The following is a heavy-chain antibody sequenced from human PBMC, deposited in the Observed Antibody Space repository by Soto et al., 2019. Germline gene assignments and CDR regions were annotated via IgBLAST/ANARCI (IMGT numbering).Heavy chain of an antibody. D-gene: IGHD2-15*01. CDR1: GGSISSSSYY. CDR2: IYYSGST. V-gene: IGHV4-39*01. Sequence: SETLSLTCTVSGGSISSSSYYWGWIRQPPGKGLEWIGSIYYSGSTYYNPSLKSRVTISVDTSKNQFSLKLSSVTAADTAVYYCVRYCSGGSCYSAGGFDYWGQGTLVTVSS. CDR3: VRYCSGGSCYSAGGFDY. J-gene: IGHJ4*02.